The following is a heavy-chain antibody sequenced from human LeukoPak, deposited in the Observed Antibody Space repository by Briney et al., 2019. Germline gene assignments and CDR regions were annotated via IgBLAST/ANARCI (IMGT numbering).Heavy chain of an antibody. CDR1: GVSLHRSF. Sequence: SETLSLTCVVSGVSLHRSFWTWVRQPPGKGLEWIGRIYSSGTTDYSPSLKSRLTIPIDTSKNQFSLRLASMTAADTAVYFCGRRPAVDGPIDNWGQGILVAVSS. CDR2: IYSSGTT. J-gene: IGHJ4*02. V-gene: IGHV4-59*01. D-gene: IGHD3/OR15-3a*01. CDR3: GRRPAVDGPIDN.